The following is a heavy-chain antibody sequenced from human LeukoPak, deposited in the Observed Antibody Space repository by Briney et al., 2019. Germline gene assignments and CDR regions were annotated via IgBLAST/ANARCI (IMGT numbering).Heavy chain of an antibody. J-gene: IGHJ3*02. Sequence: GASVKVSCKPSGYTFTGYYMHWVRQAPGQGLEWMGWINPNSGGTNYAQKFQGRVTMTRDTSISTAYMELSRLRPADTAGNYGARENNLEGRALVAFDIWGQGTMFTVSS. CDR3: ARENNLEGRALVAFDI. CDR1: GYTFTGYY. CDR2: INPNSGGT. D-gene: IGHD1-20*01. V-gene: IGHV1-2*02.